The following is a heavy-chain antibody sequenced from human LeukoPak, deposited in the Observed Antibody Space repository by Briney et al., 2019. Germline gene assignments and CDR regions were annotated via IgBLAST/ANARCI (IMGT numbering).Heavy chain of an antibody. Sequence: SETLSLTCTVSGGSVNTVSYYWGWIRQPPGKGLEWIGTVYYSGGSYYDPSLKSRVTISVDTSKSQFSLKLNSVTAADTAVYYCARLYCSRTSCYSSPWGQGTLVTVSA. V-gene: IGHV4-39*01. CDR1: GGSVNTVSYY. CDR3: ARLYCSRTSCYSSP. J-gene: IGHJ5*02. D-gene: IGHD2-2*02. CDR2: VYYSGGS.